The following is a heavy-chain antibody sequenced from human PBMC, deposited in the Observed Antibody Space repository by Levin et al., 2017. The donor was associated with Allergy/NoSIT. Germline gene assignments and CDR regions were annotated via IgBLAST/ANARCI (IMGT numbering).Heavy chain of an antibody. Sequence: GGSLRLSCAASGFTFDDYAMHWVRQAPGKGLEWVSGISWNSGSIGYADSVKGRFTISRDNAKNSLYLQMNSLRAEDTALYYCAKDNNWNYVSYWFDPWGQGTLVTVSS. D-gene: IGHD1-7*01. V-gene: IGHV3-9*01. J-gene: IGHJ5*02. CDR1: GFTFDDYA. CDR2: ISWNSGSI. CDR3: AKDNNWNYVSYWFDP.